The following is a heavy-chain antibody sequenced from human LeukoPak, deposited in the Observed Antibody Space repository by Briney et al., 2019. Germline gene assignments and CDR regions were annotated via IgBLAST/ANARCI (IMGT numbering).Heavy chain of an antibody. Sequence: RGSGRLSCAASVFTFNNYGMHYVRQAPGKGLEWVAVISDDGRNKNYADSVKGRFTVSRDRSNNTLYLQMNSLRAEDTGVYFCAKDRETTATGTFDFWGRGTMVTVSS. J-gene: IGHJ4*02. CDR3: AKDRETTATGTFDF. V-gene: IGHV3-30*18. CDR2: ISDDGRNK. D-gene: IGHD1-1*01. CDR1: VFTFNNYG.